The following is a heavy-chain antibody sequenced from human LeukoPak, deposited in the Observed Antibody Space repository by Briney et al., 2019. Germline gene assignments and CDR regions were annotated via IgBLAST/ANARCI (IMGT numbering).Heavy chain of an antibody. V-gene: IGHV4-4*07. CDR3: ARVYGDYYYYYMDV. J-gene: IGHJ6*03. CDR2: ISSSGST. Sequence: KPSETLSLTCTVSGGSISSYYWTWIRQPAGKGLEWIGRISSSGSTNYNPSLKSRVTISVDTSKNQFSLKLSSVTAADTAVYYCARVYGDYYYYYMDVWGKGTTVTVSS. D-gene: IGHD5/OR15-5a*01. CDR1: GGSISSYY.